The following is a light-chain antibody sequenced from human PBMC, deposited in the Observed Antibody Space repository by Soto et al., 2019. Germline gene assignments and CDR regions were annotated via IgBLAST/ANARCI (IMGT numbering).Light chain of an antibody. CDR1: QSVSSGY. V-gene: IGKV3-20*01. J-gene: IGKJ3*01. Sequence: EIGLTQSPGTLSLSPGERATLSCRASQSVSSGYLAWYQQKPGQPPRVLIYETSSRATGIPDRFSGSGSGTDFNLTISSLEPEDFAVYYCQQYGSSPAVTFGPGTRVDIK. CDR3: QQYGSSPAVT. CDR2: ETS.